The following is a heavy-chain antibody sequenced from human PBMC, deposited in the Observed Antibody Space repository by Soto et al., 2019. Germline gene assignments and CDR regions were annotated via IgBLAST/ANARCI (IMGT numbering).Heavy chain of an antibody. CDR1: GGTFSSYA. J-gene: IGHJ4*02. Sequence: GASVKVSCKASGGTFSSYAISWVRQAPRQGLEWMGGIIPIFGTANYAQKFQGRVTITADESTSTAYMELSSLRSEDTAVYYCARKTGNYVDYWGQGTLVTVSS. CDR3: ARKTGNYVDY. V-gene: IGHV1-69*13. CDR2: IIPIFGTA. D-gene: IGHD6-13*01.